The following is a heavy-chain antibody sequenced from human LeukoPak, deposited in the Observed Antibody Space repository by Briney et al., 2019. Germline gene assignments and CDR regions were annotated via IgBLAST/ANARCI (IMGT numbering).Heavy chain of an antibody. CDR2: ISGSGGST. Sequence: GGSLRLSCAASGFTFSSYSMNWVRQAPGKGLEWVSAISGSGGSTYYADSVKGRFTISRDNSKNTLYLQMNSLRAEDTAVYYCAKGRIFGVVHTTDYWGQGTLVTVSS. CDR3: AKGRIFGVVHTTDY. D-gene: IGHD3-3*01. V-gene: IGHV3-23*01. J-gene: IGHJ4*02. CDR1: GFTFSSYS.